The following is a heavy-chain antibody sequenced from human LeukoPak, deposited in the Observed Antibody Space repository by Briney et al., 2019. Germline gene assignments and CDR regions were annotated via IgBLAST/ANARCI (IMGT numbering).Heavy chain of an antibody. J-gene: IGHJ6*03. CDR2: ISAYNGNT. Sequence: ASVKVSCKASGYTFTSYGISWVRQAPGQGLEWMGWISAYNGNTNYAQKLQGRVTMTTDTSTSTAYMELRSLRSDDTAVYYCARDDSYSSSWYGSGTYYYYYYMDVWGKGTTVTVSS. CDR3: ARDDSYSSSWYGSGTYYYYYYMDV. V-gene: IGHV1-18*01. CDR1: GYTFTSYG. D-gene: IGHD6-13*01.